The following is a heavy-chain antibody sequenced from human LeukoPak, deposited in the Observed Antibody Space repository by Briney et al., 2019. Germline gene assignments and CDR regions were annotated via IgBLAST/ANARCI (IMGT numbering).Heavy chain of an antibody. CDR1: GYTFIGYY. CDR2: INPNSGGT. J-gene: IGHJ4*02. V-gene: IGHV1-2*02. Sequence: GASVKVSCKASGYTFIGYYMHWVGQAPGQGREWVGWINPNSGGTNYAQKFQGRVTMNRDTSISTAYMELSRLLSGDTAVYYCARGKTMVYCGGDCYRFDNWGQGTLVTVSS. CDR3: ARGKTMVYCGGDCYRFDN. D-gene: IGHD2-21*02.